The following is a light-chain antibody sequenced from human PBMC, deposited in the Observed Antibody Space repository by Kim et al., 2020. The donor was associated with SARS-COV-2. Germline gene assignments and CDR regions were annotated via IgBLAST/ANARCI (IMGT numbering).Light chain of an antibody. Sequence: NFMLTQPHSVSESPGKTVILSCTRSSASIATNNVQWYQQRPGSAPTTVIYENSQRPSGVPARFSGSIDISSNSASLTISGLKTEDEADYYCQSYDTRNRVVFGGGTQLTVL. CDR1: SASIATNN. CDR2: ENS. CDR3: QSYDTRNRVV. V-gene: IGLV6-57*03. J-gene: IGLJ2*01.